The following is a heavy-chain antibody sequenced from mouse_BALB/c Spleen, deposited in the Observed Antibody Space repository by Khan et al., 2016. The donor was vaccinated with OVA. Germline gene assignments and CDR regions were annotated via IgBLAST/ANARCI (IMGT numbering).Heavy chain of an antibody. J-gene: IGHJ3*01. CDR3: ARDYGSSFWFAY. CDR1: GYTFTTYI. V-gene: IGHV1S136*01. D-gene: IGHD1-1*01. CDR2: INPYNDGT. Sequence: VQLQQSGPELVKPGASVKMSCKASGYTFTTYIIHWMKQKPGQGLEWIGYINPYNDGTNYNEKFKGKATLTADKSSSTAYMELSGLTSEDSAAYSCARDYGSSFWFAYWGQGTLVTVSA.